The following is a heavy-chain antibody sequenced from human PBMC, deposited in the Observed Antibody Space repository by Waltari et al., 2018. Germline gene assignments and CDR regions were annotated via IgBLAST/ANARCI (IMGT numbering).Heavy chain of an antibody. CDR3: ARGDAEGAFDI. D-gene: IGHD2-2*01. CDR1: GGSISSSSYY. CDR2: IYYSVST. Sequence: QLQLQESGPGLVKPSETLSLTCTVSGGSISSSSYYWGWIRQPPGKGLEWIGSIYYSVSTYYNPSLKSRVTISVDTSKNQFSLKLSSVTAADTAVYYCARGDAEGAFDIWGQGTMVTVSS. V-gene: IGHV4-39*07. J-gene: IGHJ3*02.